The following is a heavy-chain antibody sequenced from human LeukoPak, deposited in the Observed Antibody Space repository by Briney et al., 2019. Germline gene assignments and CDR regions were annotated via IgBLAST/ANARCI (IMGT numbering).Heavy chain of an antibody. CDR3: ARDHSAAYYDSSWYFDY. D-gene: IGHD3-22*01. Sequence: PSETLSLTCTVSGGSISSHYWSWIRQPPGKGLEWIGYIYYSGSTNYNPSLKSRVTISVDTSKNQFSLKLSSVTAADTAVYYCARDHSAAYYDSSWYFDYWGQGTLVTVSS. CDR1: GGSISSHY. CDR2: IYYSGST. V-gene: IGHV4-59*11. J-gene: IGHJ4*02.